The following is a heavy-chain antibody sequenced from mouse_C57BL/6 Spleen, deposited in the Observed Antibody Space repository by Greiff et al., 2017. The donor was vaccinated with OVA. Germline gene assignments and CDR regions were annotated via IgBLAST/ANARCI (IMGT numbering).Heavy chain of an antibody. D-gene: IGHD2-1*01. CDR3: ARREYGNPYYFDY. J-gene: IGHJ2*01. CDR1: GYAFSSSW. V-gene: IGHV1-82*01. CDR2: IYPGDGDT. Sequence: QVQLQQSGPELVKPGASVKISCKASGYAFSSSWMNWVKQRPGKGLEWIGRIYPGDGDTNYNGKFKGKATLTADKSSSTAYMQLSSLTSEDSAVYFCARREYGNPYYFDYWGQGTTLTVSS.